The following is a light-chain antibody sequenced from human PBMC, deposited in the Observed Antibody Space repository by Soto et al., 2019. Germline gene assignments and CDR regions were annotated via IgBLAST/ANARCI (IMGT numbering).Light chain of an antibody. J-gene: IGKJ4*01. CDR3: QQYVTSPPGLT. V-gene: IGKV3-20*01. CDR1: QSVSSSY. Sequence: EIVLTQSPGTLSLSPGERATLFCRASQSVSSSYLAWYQQRPGRAPRLLIYGASSRATGIPDRFSGSGSGTDFTLTISRLEPEDFAVYYCQQYVTSPPGLTFCGGTKVEIK. CDR2: GAS.